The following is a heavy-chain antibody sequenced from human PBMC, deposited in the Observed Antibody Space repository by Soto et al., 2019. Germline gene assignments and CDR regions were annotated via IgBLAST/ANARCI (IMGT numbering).Heavy chain of an antibody. V-gene: IGHV4-39*01. J-gene: IGHJ4*02. CDR2: IYYSGST. CDR1: GGSISSSSYY. CDR3: ARQGTMFGGVPPFDS. D-gene: IGHD3-10*01. Sequence: SETLSLTCTVSGGSISSSSYYWGWIRQPPGKGLEWIGSIYYSGSTYYNPSLKSRVTISVDTSKNQFSLKLSSVTAADTAVYYCARQGTMFGGVPPFDSGGKETLFPVSS.